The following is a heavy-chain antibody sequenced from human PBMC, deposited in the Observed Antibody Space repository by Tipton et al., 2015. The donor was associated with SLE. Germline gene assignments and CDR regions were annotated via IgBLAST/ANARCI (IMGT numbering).Heavy chain of an antibody. D-gene: IGHD3-3*01. Sequence: TLSLTCTVSGGSISSYYWSWIRQPPGKGLEWTGRIYTRGSTNYNPSLKSRVTMSVDTSKNQFSLKLSSVTAADTAVYYCARGQISAVAFDSWGQGTRVTVSS. CDR2: IYTRGST. CDR3: ARGQISAVAFDS. J-gene: IGHJ3*02. V-gene: IGHV4-4*07. CDR1: GGSISSYY.